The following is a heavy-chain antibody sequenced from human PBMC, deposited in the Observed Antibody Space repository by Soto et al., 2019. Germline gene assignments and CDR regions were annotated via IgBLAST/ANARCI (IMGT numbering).Heavy chain of an antibody. J-gene: IGHJ5*02. CDR1: GGTFSSYA. V-gene: IGHV1-69*13. CDR2: IIPIFGTA. CDR3: ARSYPRDSSSSRWFDP. D-gene: IGHD6-13*01. Sequence: AVKVSCKTSGGTFSSYAISWVRQAPGQGLEWMGGIIPIFGTANYAQKFQGRVTITADESTSTAYMELSSLRSEDTAVYYCARSYPRDSSSSRWFDPWGQGTLVTVSS.